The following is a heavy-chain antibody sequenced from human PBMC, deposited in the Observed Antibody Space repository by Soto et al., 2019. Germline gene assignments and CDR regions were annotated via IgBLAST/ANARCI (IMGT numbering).Heavy chain of an antibody. D-gene: IGHD3-22*01. V-gene: IGHV1-69*01. J-gene: IGHJ4*02. Sequence: QVQLVQSGAEVKKPGSSVKVSCKASGGTFSSYAISWVRQAPGQGLEWMGGIIPIFGTANYAQKFQGRVTITADESTSTAYMELSSLRSEDTAVYYCAREYYYDSSGYYYCFDYWGQGTLVTVSS. CDR1: GGTFSSYA. CDR2: IIPIFGTA. CDR3: AREYYYDSSGYYYCFDY.